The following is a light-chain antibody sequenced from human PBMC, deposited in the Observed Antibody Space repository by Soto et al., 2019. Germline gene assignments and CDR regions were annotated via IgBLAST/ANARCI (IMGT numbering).Light chain of an antibody. CDR2: VNSDGSH. Sequence: QPVLTQSPSASASLGASVKLTCTLSSGHSSYAIAWHQQQPEKGPRYLMKVNSDGSHSKGDGIPDRFSGSSSGAERYLTISSLQSEDEADYYCPTWGTGLQAVFGGGTQLTVL. V-gene: IGLV4-69*01. CDR1: SGHSSYA. J-gene: IGLJ7*01. CDR3: PTWGTGLQAV.